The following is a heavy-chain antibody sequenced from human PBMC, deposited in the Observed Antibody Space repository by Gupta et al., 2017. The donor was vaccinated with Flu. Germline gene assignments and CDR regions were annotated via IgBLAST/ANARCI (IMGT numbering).Heavy chain of an antibody. V-gene: IGHV3-74*01. CDR3: ARDSSQSTYFDY. CDR2: SDGSST. Sequence: SDGSSTSYAESVKGRFTIARDNAKNTLYLQMNSLRAEDTAVYYCARDSSQSTYFDYWGQGTLVTVSS. J-gene: IGHJ4*02.